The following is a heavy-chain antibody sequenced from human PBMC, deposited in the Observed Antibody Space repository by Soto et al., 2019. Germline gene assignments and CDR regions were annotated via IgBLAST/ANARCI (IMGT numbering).Heavy chain of an antibody. D-gene: IGHD6-19*01. Sequence: EVQLVESGGGLVKPGGSLRLSCAASGFTFSSYSMNWVRQAPGKGLEWVSSISSSSSYIYYADSVKGRFTISRDNAKNSLYLQMNSLRAEDTAVYYCARLIHSSGWGDYFWGQGTLVTVSS. V-gene: IGHV3-21*01. J-gene: IGHJ4*02. CDR1: GFTFSSYS. CDR3: ARLIHSSGWGDYF. CDR2: ISSSSSYI.